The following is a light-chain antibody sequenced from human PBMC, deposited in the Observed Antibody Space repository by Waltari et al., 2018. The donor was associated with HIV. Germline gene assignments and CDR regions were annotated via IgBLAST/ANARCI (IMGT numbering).Light chain of an antibody. CDR3: SAYAGSHNLEV. V-gene: IGLV2-8*01. CDR2: EVN. CDR1: SSDVGGYDY. Sequence: QSALTQPPSASGSPGQSVTISCTGTSSDVGGYDYVSWYQQHPGKAPKLIIYEVNKRPSGVPDRFSGSKSGNTASLAVSGLQSEDEADYYCSAYAGSHNLEVFGGGTKLTVL. J-gene: IGLJ2*01.